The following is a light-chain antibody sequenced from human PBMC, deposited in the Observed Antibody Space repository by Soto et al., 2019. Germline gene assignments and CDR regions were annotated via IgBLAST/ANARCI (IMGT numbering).Light chain of an antibody. J-gene: IGKJ1*01. Sequence: DIQMTQSPVSLSASVGDRVTITCRASETISTFLNWYQQKPGKAPKVLIFAASSLQSGVPSRFSGSGSGTDFALTISGLHPEDFATYYCQQSYNIPPTFGQGTKVDIK. CDR1: ETISTF. CDR3: QQSYNIPPT. V-gene: IGKV1-39*01. CDR2: AAS.